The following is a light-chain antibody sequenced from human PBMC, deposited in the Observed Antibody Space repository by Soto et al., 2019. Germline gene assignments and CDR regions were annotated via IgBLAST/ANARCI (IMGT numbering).Light chain of an antibody. V-gene: IGLV2-8*01. Sequence: QSALTQPPSASGTPGQSVTIACTGTRSDVGGYNYVSWYQQYPGKAPKLMIYEVTKRPSGVPDRFSGSKSGITASLTVSGVQTEDEADYYCSSYTSSNNYVFGPGTKLTVL. CDR2: EVT. J-gene: IGLJ1*01. CDR3: SSYTSSNNYV. CDR1: RSDVGGYNY.